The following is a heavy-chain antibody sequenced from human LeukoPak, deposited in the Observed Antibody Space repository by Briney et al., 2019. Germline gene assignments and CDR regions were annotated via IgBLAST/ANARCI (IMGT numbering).Heavy chain of an antibody. CDR2: IIPIFGTT. J-gene: IGHJ4*02. CDR1: GGTLSRYA. Sequence: SVKVSCKASGGTLSRYAISWVRQAPGQGPEWMGGIIPIFGTTNYAQKFQGRVTITADESTSTAYMELSSLRSEDTAVYYCARIAGIASRGYFDYWGQGTLVTVSS. D-gene: IGHD3-10*01. CDR3: ARIAGIASRGYFDY. V-gene: IGHV1-69*01.